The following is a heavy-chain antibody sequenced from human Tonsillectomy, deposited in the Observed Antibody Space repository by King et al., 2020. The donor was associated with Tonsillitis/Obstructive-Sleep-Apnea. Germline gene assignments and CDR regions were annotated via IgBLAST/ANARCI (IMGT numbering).Heavy chain of an antibody. J-gene: IGHJ3*02. D-gene: IGHD3-3*01. Sequence: EQLVQSGSELKKSGASVKVSCKASGYVFNSYAMGWVRQAPGQGLEWMGWISTNTGNPTYAQGFTGRFVFSLDTSVSTAFLQISSLKPEDTAVYYCVREKGIFGVVNDAFDIWGQGTMVTVSS. CDR2: ISTNTGNP. V-gene: IGHV7-4-1*02. CDR3: VREKGIFGVVNDAFDI. CDR1: GYVFNSYA.